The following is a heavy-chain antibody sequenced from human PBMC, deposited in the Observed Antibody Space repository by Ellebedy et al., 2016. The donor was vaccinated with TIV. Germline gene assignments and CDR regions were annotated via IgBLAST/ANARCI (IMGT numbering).Heavy chain of an antibody. CDR1: GFSFSSYR. Sequence: GGSLRLSCAASGFSFSSYRMNWVRQVPGKGLEWVSSISSSGSHIYYADSVEGRFTISRDNAKMSLYLQMNSLRGEDTAVYSCARTYLSYSFDYWGQGTLVTVSS. V-gene: IGHV3-21*01. D-gene: IGHD2-21*01. J-gene: IGHJ4*02. CDR2: ISSSGSHI. CDR3: ARTYLSYSFDY.